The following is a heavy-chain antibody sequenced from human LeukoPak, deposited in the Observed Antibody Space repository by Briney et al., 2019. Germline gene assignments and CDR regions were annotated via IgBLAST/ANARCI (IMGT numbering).Heavy chain of an antibody. Sequence: HSGGSLRLSCEGSGFTFSNYWMGWVRQAPGKGLQWVANIKTDGSEKYYVDSVKGRFTISRDSAKNSLYLQMNSLRAEDTAVYYCARVPRTMVRGVPDYWGQGTLVTVSS. V-gene: IGHV3-7*01. CDR1: GFTFSNYW. CDR2: IKTDGSEK. CDR3: ARVPRTMVRGVPDY. D-gene: IGHD3-10*01. J-gene: IGHJ4*02.